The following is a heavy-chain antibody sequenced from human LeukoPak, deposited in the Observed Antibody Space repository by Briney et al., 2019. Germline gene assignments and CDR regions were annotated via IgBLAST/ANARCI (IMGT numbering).Heavy chain of an antibody. Sequence: ASVKVSCKASGYTFTSYGISWVRQAPGQGLEWMGWINTNTGNPTYAQGFTGRFVFSLDTSVSTAYLQISSLKAEDTAVYYCARDRYITGTTGGSDFDYWGQGTLVTVSS. J-gene: IGHJ4*02. CDR1: GYTFTSYG. CDR2: INTNTGNP. D-gene: IGHD1-7*01. CDR3: ARDRYITGTTGGSDFDY. V-gene: IGHV7-4-1*02.